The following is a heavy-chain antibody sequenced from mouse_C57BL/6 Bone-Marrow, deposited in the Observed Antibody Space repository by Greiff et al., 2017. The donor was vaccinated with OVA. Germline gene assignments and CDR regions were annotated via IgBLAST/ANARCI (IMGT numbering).Heavy chain of an antibody. V-gene: IGHV1-55*01. CDR2: IYPGSGST. CDR1: GYTFTSYW. Sequence: QVQLQQPGAELVKPGASVKMSCKASGYTFTSYWITWVKQRPGQGLEWIGDIYPGSGSTNYNEKFKSKATLTVDTSSSTAYMQLSSLTSEDSAVYYCAREGIYYYGSWYFDVWGRGTTVTVSS. CDR3: AREGIYYYGSWYFDV. D-gene: IGHD1-1*01. J-gene: IGHJ1*03.